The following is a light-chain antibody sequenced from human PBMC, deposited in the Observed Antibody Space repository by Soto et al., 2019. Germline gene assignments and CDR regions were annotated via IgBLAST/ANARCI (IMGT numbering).Light chain of an antibody. Sequence: QSVLTQSPSASASLGASVKLTCTLSSGHSSYAIAWHQQQPEKGPRYLMKLNSDGSHSKGDGIPDRFSGSSSGAERYLTISSLQSEDDAEYYCQTWGTGIQVVFGGGTQLTVL. V-gene: IGLV4-69*01. J-gene: IGLJ2*01. CDR2: LNSDGSH. CDR1: SGHSSYA. CDR3: QTWGTGIQVV.